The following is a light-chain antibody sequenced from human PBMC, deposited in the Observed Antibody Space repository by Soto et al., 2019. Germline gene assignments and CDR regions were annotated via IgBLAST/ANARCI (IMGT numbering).Light chain of an antibody. CDR2: DNY. Sequence: QSVLTQPPSVSAAPGQKVTISCSGSSSNIGDNFVSWYQHLPGTAPKLLIYDNYKRPSGIPDRFSGSKAGTSATLDITGLQTGDEVDYYCGTWDSSLNGYVVFGGGTKLTVL. CDR3: GTWDSSLNGYVV. V-gene: IGLV1-51*01. J-gene: IGLJ2*01. CDR1: SSNIGDNF.